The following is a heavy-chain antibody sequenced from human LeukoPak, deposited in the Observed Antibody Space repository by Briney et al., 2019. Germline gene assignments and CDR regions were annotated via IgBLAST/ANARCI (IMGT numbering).Heavy chain of an antibody. CDR2: IIPIFGTA. Sequence: ASVKVSCKASGGTFSSYAISWVRQAAGQGLEWMGGIIPIFGTANYAQKFQGRVTITADESTSTAYMELSSLRSEDTAVYYCARAILGSGYSTLPDYGMDVWGQGTTVTVSS. CDR3: ARAILGSGYSTLPDYGMDV. V-gene: IGHV1-69*13. D-gene: IGHD3-22*01. J-gene: IGHJ6*02. CDR1: GGTFSSYA.